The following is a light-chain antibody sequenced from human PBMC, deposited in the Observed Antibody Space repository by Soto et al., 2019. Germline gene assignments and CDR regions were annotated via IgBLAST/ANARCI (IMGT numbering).Light chain of an antibody. V-gene: IGKV1-39*01. Sequence: DLQMTQSPSSLSASVGDRVTITCRASQSVNKYLNWYQQKPGKAPRLLIYAASTLNSGVPSRFSGSGSGTDFTLTISTLQPEDFATYYCQQSYSTPGTFGQGTKVEV. J-gene: IGKJ1*01. CDR2: AAS. CDR3: QQSYSTPGT. CDR1: QSVNKY.